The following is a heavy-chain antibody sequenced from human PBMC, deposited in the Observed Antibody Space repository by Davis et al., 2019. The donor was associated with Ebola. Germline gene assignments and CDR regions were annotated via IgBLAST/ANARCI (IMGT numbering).Heavy chain of an antibody. CDR3: ARDPRGTYGSGSSGWFDP. V-gene: IGHV1-69*04. Sequence: SVKVSCKASGGTFSSYAISWVRQAPGQGLEWMGRIISILGIANYAQKFQGRVTITADKSTSTAYMELSSLRSEDTAVYYCARDPRGTYGSGSSGWFDPWGQGTLVTVSS. CDR2: IISILGIA. D-gene: IGHD3-10*01. J-gene: IGHJ5*02. CDR1: GGTFSSYA.